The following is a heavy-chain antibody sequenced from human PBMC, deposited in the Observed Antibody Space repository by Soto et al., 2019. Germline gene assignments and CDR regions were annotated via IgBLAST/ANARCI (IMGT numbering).Heavy chain of an antibody. CDR1: GFTVRTNY. V-gene: IGHV3-53*01. CDR3: ARVRSNCYLDY. CDR2: IHSDGTA. Sequence: GGSLRLSCAASGFTVRTNYMNWVRQAPGKGLQWVSVIHSDGTAYYADSVKGRFTISRDNSKNTLYLQMNSLRAEDTAVYYCARVRSNCYLDYWGQGTLVTVSS. D-gene: IGHD2-21*02. J-gene: IGHJ4*02.